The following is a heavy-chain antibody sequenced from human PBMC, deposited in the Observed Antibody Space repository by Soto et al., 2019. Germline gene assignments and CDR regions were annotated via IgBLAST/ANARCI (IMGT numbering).Heavy chain of an antibody. Sequence: QLQLQESGSGLVKPSQTLSLTCAVSGGSISSGGYSWSWIRQPPGKGLEWIGYIYHSGSTYYNPFLKSRVTLSGGRAKEPVPLKLSSVTAADTAVYYCARAGYPYYFDYWGQGTLVTVSS. CDR1: GGSISSGGYS. CDR2: IYHSGST. D-gene: IGHD2-15*01. CDR3: ARAGYPYYFDY. J-gene: IGHJ4*02. V-gene: IGHV4-30-2*01.